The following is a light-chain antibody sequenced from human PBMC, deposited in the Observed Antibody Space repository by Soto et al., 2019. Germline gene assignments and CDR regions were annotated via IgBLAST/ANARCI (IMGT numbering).Light chain of an antibody. J-gene: IGKJ1*01. CDR1: QIINNF. Sequence: DIQMTQSPSSLSASVGDRVTITCRASQIINNFLNWYQQKPGKAPKLLIYAAFNLQGGVPPRFSGSGSGTDFTLTISSLQPEDFATYYCQQSYRTWTFGQGTKVEIK. V-gene: IGKV1-39*01. CDR2: AAF. CDR3: QQSYRTWT.